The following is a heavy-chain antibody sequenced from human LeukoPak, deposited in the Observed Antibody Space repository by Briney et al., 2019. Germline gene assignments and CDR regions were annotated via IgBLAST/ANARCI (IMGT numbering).Heavy chain of an antibody. CDR1: GFTFSSFA. CDR3: ARRLLTGYYEF. J-gene: IGHJ4*02. D-gene: IGHD3-9*01. Sequence: PGGSLRLSCAASGFTFSSFAMHWVRQAPGKGLDWVAVISYDGSNKYYADSVKGRFTISRDNSKNTLYLQMNSLRPEDTAVYYCARRLLTGYYEFWGQGTLVTVSS. CDR2: ISYDGSNK. V-gene: IGHV3-30-3*01.